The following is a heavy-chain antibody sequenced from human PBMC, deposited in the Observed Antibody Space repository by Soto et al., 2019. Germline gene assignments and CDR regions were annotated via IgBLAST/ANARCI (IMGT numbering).Heavy chain of an antibody. J-gene: IGHJ4*02. Sequence: QVQLVESGGGVVQPGRSLRLSCAASGFTFSSYGMHWVRQAPGKGLEWVAVISYDGSNKYYADSVKGRFTISRDNSKNARNLQMNSLGAGDTAVCYCARSPYSVSYLAYFDYWGQGSLVTVSS. V-gene: IGHV3-30*03. D-gene: IGHD1-26*01. CDR2: ISYDGSNK. CDR3: ARSPYSVSYLAYFDY. CDR1: GFTFSSYG.